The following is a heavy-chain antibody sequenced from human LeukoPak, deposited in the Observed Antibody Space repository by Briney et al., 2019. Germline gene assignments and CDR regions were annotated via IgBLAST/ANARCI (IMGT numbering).Heavy chain of an antibody. Sequence: GGSLRLSCAASGFTFSGYWMSWVRQAPGKGLEWVANIKQDGSEKYYVDSVKGRFTISRDNAKNSLYLQMNSLRAEDTAVYYCARDGEGYCSGGSCYNLDYWGQGTLVTVSS. CDR1: GFTFSGYW. V-gene: IGHV3-7*01. CDR3: ARDGEGYCSGGSCYNLDY. J-gene: IGHJ4*02. D-gene: IGHD2-15*01. CDR2: IKQDGSEK.